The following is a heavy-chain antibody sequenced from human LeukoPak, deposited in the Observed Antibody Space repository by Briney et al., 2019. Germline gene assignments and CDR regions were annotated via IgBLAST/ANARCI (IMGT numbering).Heavy chain of an antibody. V-gene: IGHV3-21*01. CDR1: GFTFSSYS. J-gene: IGHJ6*02. CDR3: ARDLVVVPAAMLNPSYSYYGMDV. Sequence: GGSLRLSCAASGFTFSSYSMNWVRQAPGKGLEWVSSISSSSSYIYYADSVKGRFTISRDNAKNSLYLQMNNMRAEDQAVYYCARDLVVVPAAMLNPSYSYYGMDVWGQGATVTVSS. D-gene: IGHD2-2*01. CDR2: ISSSSSYI.